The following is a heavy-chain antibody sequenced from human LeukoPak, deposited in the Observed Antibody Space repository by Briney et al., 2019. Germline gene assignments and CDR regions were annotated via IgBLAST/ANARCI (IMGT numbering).Heavy chain of an antibody. CDR2: IFPGDSDT. V-gene: IGHV5-51*01. CDR1: GYSFTTYW. Sequence: GESLKISCKGSGYSFTTYWIGWVRQMPGKGLEWMGLIFPGDSDTRYSPSFQGHITISADKSISTAYVQWNSLKASDTAMYYCARVRHSTASGVDYWGQGTLVTVSS. J-gene: IGHJ4*02. CDR3: ARVRHSTASGVDY. D-gene: IGHD6-6*01.